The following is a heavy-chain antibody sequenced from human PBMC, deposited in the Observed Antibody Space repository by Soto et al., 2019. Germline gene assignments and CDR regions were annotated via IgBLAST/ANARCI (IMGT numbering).Heavy chain of an antibody. J-gene: IGHJ4*02. V-gene: IGHV3-23*01. Sequence: SGGSLRLSCEASGFSFSSYALSWVRQAPGKGLEWVSTFSAGGRAYYADSVKGRFTIAKDFSKNTLHLQTNSLRAEDTAVYYCAKESMPEHYGDTLFDHWGQGTRVTVSS. CDR2: FSAGGRA. D-gene: IGHD4-17*01. CDR3: AKESMPEHYGDTLFDH. CDR1: GFSFSSYA.